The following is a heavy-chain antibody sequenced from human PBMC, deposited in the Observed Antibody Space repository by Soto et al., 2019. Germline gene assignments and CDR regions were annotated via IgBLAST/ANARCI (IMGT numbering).Heavy chain of an antibody. CDR1: GGSISTINW. Sequence: SETLSLTCAVSGGSISTINWWTWVRQPPGKGLDWIGEIYQTGSTSYNPSLESRVTISIDKSKNQFSLKLRYVTAADTAVYYCARVSSSSAFGMDVWGQGTTVTVSS. D-gene: IGHD6-6*01. CDR3: ARVSSSSAFGMDV. J-gene: IGHJ6*02. V-gene: IGHV4-4*02. CDR2: IYQTGST.